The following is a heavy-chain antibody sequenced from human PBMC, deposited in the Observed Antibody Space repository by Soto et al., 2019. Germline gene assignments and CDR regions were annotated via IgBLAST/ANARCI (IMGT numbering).Heavy chain of an antibody. V-gene: IGHV3-33*01. CDR1: GFTFSSYG. CDR2: IWYDGSNK. J-gene: IGHJ6*02. D-gene: IGHD6-19*01. CDR3: ARGAVAGRDYYYYGMDV. Sequence: GGSLRLSCAASGFTFSSYGMHWVRQAPGKGLEWVAVIWYDGSNKYYAGSVKGRFTISRDNSKNTLYLQMNSLRAEDTAVYYCARGAVAGRDYYYYGMDVWGQGTTVTVSS.